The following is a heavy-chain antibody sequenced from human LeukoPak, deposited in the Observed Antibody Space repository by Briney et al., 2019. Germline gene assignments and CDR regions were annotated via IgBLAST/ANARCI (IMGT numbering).Heavy chain of an antibody. CDR1: GFTVSSKY. Sequence: GGSLRLSCAASGFTVSSKYMSWVRQAPGKGLEWVSVIYSGGSTYYADSVKGRFTISRDNSKNTLYLQMNSLRAEDTAVYYCARDSYGDYRSDAFDIWGQGTMVTVSS. D-gene: IGHD4-17*01. J-gene: IGHJ3*02. CDR2: IYSGGST. V-gene: IGHV3-53*01. CDR3: ARDSYGDYRSDAFDI.